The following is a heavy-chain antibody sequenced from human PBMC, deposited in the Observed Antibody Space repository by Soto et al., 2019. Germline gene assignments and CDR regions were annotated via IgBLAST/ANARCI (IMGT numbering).Heavy chain of an antibody. D-gene: IGHD2-15*01. Sequence: QVQLQESGPGLVKPSETLSLTCTVSGGSISSYYWSWIRQPPGKGLEWIGYIYYSGSTNYNPSLKSRVTMSVDTSKNQCTRKLTSVTAADTAAYYSSTRAAHVAMTVYGMDVWGQGTTVTVSS. CDR2: IYYSGST. V-gene: IGHV4-59*01. J-gene: IGHJ6*02. CDR3: STRAAHVAMTVYGMDV. CDR1: GGSISSYY.